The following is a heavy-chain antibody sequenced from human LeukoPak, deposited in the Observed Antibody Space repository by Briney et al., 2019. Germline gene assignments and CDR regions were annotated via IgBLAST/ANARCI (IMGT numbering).Heavy chain of an antibody. CDR2: IKQDGSEK. J-gene: IGHJ4*02. D-gene: IGHD5-18*01. CDR1: GFTFSSYW. V-gene: IGHV3-7*01. CDR3: ARATLVDTADY. Sequence: GGSLRLSCAASGFTFSSYWMSWIRQAPGKGLEWVANIKQDGSEKYYVDSVKGRFTISRDNAKNSLYLQMNSLRAEDTAVYYCARATLVDTADYWGQGTLVTVSS.